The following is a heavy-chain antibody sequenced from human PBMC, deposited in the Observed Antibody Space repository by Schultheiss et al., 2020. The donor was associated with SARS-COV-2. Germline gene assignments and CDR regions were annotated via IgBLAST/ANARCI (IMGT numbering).Heavy chain of an antibody. V-gene: IGHV4-61*01. D-gene: IGHD1-26*01. CDR3: AKDRLTAVGPDAFDL. Sequence: SETLSLTCTVSGGSVSSGSYYWSWIRQPPGKGLEWIGYIYYSGSTNYNPSLKSRVTISVDTSKNQFSLKMSSVIAADTAVYYCAKDRLTAVGPDAFDLWGLGTMVTVSS. J-gene: IGHJ3*01. CDR1: GGSVSSGSYY. CDR2: IYYSGST.